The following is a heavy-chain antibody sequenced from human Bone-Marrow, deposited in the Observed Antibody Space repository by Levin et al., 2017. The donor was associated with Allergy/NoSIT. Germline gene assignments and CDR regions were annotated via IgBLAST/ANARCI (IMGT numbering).Heavy chain of an antibody. J-gene: IGHJ5*02. CDR2: ISHDGGDK. CDR1: TVNFNTYG. Sequence: GESLKISCVASTVNFNTYGMHWVRQAPGKGLEWVALISHDGGDKSYAKSVKGRFTISRDNSKNTVSLQMNTLRPADSAIYYCAKDFTGEDDTWGQGTLVTVSS. V-gene: IGHV3-30*18. D-gene: IGHD7-27*01. CDR3: AKDFTGEDDT.